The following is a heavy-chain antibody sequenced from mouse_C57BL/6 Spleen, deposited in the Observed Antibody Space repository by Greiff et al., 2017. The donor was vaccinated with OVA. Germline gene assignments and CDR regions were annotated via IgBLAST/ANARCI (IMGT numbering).Heavy chain of an antibody. CDR2: IDPEDGDT. J-gene: IGHJ2*01. CDR3: TTSHYYSSSPSDY. V-gene: IGHV14-1*01. CDR1: GFNIKDYY. Sequence: VQLKQSGAELVRPGASVKLSCTASGFNIKDYYMHWVKQRPEQGLEWIGRIDPEDGDTEYAPKFQGKATMTADTSSNTAYLQLSSLTSEDTAVDYCTTSHYYSSSPSDYWGKGTTLTVSS. D-gene: IGHD1-1*01.